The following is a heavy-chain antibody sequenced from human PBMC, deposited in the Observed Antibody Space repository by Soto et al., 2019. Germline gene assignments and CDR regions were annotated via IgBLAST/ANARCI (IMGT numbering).Heavy chain of an antibody. D-gene: IGHD3-22*01. J-gene: IGHJ4*02. CDR3: ATVEWLLLRVSGLYFDY. Sequence: ASVKVSCKVSGYTLTELSMHLVRQAPGKGLEWMGGFDPEDGETIYAQKFQGRVTMTEDTSTDTAYMELSSLRSEDTAVYYCATVEWLLLRVSGLYFDYWGQGTLVTVSS. CDR2: FDPEDGET. V-gene: IGHV1-24*01. CDR1: GYTLTELS.